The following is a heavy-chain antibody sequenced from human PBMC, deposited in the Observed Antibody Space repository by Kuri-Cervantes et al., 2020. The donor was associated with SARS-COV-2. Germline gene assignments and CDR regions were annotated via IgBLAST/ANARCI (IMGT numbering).Heavy chain of an antibody. CDR3: AKVREWELLASTDY. Sequence: GESLKISCAASGFTFDDYAMHWVRQAPGKGLEWVSAISGSGGSTYYADSVQGRFTISRDNSKNTLYLQMNSLRAEDTAVYYCAKVREWELLASTDYWGQGTLVTVSS. J-gene: IGHJ4*02. CDR2: ISGSGGST. CDR1: GFTFDDYA. D-gene: IGHD1-26*01. V-gene: IGHV3-23*01.